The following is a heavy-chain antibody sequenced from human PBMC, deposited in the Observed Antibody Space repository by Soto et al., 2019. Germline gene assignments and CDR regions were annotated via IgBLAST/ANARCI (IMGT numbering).Heavy chain of an antibody. Sequence: ASVKVSCKASGYSFTDYHIHWVRQAPGQGLEWLGRINPNSGGTNYAQKFQGRVTMTRDTSISTAYMELSRLRSDDTAVYYCASPYYVFWSGYKYYYYYGMDVWGKGTTVTVPS. CDR2: INPNSGGT. D-gene: IGHD3-3*01. CDR1: GYSFTDYH. CDR3: ASPYYVFWSGYKYYYYYGMDV. V-gene: IGHV1-2*06. J-gene: IGHJ6*04.